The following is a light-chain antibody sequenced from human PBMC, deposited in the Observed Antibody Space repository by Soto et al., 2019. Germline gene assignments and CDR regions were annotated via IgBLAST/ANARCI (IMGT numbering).Light chain of an antibody. CDR3: QQYGDSIT. J-gene: IGKJ4*01. V-gene: IGKV3-20*01. CDR1: QSVSSSY. CDR2: GAS. Sequence: EIVMTQSPATLSVSPGERATLSCRASQSVSSSYLAWYQQTPGQAPRLLIYGASTRVTGIPDRFSGSGSGTDFTLTISRLEPEDFAVYHCQQYGDSITFGGGTKVDIK.